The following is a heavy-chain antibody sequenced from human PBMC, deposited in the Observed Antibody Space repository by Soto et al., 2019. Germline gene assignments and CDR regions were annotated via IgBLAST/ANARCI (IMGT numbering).Heavy chain of an antibody. J-gene: IGHJ4*02. CDR1: GYTLTELS. D-gene: IGHD6-19*01. Sequence: ASVKVSCKVSGYTLTELSMHWVRQAPGKGLEWMGGFDPEDGETIYAQKFQGRVTMTEDTSTDTAYMELSSLRAEDTAVHYCAKDRRYYIAVAGTDYWGQGTLVTVSS. CDR2: FDPEDGET. V-gene: IGHV1-24*01. CDR3: AKDRRYYIAVAGTDY.